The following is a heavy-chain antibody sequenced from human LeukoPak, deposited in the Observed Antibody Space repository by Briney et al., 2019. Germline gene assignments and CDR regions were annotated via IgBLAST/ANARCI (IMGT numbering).Heavy chain of an antibody. V-gene: IGHV3-7*01. CDR1: RFTFSSYW. Sequence: GGSLRLSCAASRFTFSSYWMSWVRQAPGKGLEWVANIKQDGSEKYYVDSVKGRFTISRDNAKNSVYLQMNSLRAEDTAVYYCARGGSGSYYKSRFDYWGQGTLVTVSS. CDR3: ARGGSGSYYKSRFDY. D-gene: IGHD3-10*01. J-gene: IGHJ4*02. CDR2: IKQDGSEK.